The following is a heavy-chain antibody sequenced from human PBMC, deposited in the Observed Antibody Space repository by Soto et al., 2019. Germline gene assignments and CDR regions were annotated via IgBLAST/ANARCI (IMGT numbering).Heavy chain of an antibody. D-gene: IGHD2-2*01. CDR1: GFTFSSYW. CDR3: ARNGYCSSTSCYGVPVGMDV. J-gene: IGHJ6*02. CDR2: IKQDGSEK. Sequence: GGSLRLSCAASGFTFSSYWMSWVRQAPGKGLEWVANIKQDGSEKYYVDSVKGRFTISRDNAKNSLYLQMNSLRAEDTAVYYCARNGYCSSTSCYGVPVGMDVWGQGTTVTVSS. V-gene: IGHV3-7*05.